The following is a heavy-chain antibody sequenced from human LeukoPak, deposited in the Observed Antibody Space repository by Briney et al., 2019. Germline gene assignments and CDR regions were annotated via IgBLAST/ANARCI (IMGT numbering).Heavy chain of an antibody. CDR2: ISYDGSNK. Sequence: GGSLRLSCAASGFTFSSYAMHWVRQAPGKGLEWVAVISYDGSNKYYADSVKGRFTISRDNSKNTLYLQMNSLRAEDTAVYYCARDGRWDDAFDIWGQGTMVTVSS. CDR1: GFTFSSYA. D-gene: IGHD1-26*01. J-gene: IGHJ3*02. CDR3: ARDGRWDDAFDI. V-gene: IGHV3-30*04.